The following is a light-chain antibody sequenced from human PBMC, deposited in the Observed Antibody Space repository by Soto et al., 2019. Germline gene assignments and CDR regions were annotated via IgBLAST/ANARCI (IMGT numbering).Light chain of an antibody. Sequence: ELVFTQSSGTVSLSPGARAPLSGMGTQSVSSNDVAEYQQTPGHPPRPLTYGESNRATGIPARFSGSGSGTDFTLTTSDVQPEEMAVYHCHQRQSWPRTFGQGTKVDI. V-gene: IGKV3-11*01. J-gene: IGKJ1*01. CDR1: QSVSSND. CDR2: GES. CDR3: HQRQSWPRT.